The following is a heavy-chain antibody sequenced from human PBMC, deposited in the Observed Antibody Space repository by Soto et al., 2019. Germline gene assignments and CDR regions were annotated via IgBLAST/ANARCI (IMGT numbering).Heavy chain of an antibody. D-gene: IGHD3-10*01. CDR1: GFTFSRHW. CDR3: ARGGSGTYLLDY. J-gene: IGHJ4*02. CDR2: INSDGSST. V-gene: IGHV3-74*01. Sequence: EVQLVESGGGLVQPGGSLRLSCAASGFTFSRHWLHWVRQAPGKGLVWVSRINSDGSSTNYADSVKGQFTISRDNAKNTVYLQVNSLRAEDTAVYYCARGGSGTYLLDYWGQGTLVTVSS.